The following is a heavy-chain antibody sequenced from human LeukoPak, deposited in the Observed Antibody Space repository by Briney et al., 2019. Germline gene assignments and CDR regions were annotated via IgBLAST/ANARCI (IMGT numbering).Heavy chain of an antibody. CDR3: ARDSIIRVAAACPDY. V-gene: IGHV3-33*01. J-gene: IGHJ4*02. Sequence: PGGSLRLSCAASGFTFSSYGVHWVRQAPGKGLEWVAVIWYDGSNKYYADSVKGRFTISRDNSKNTLYLQMNSLRAEDTAVYYCARDSIIRVAAACPDYWGQGTLVTVSS. CDR1: GFTFSSYG. D-gene: IGHD6-13*01. CDR2: IWYDGSNK.